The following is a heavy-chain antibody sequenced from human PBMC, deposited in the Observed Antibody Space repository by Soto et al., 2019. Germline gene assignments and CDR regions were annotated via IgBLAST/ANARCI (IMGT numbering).Heavy chain of an antibody. Sequence: LKISCKGSGYSFTSYWIGWVRQMPGKGLEWMGIIYPGDSDTRYSPSFQGQVTISADKSISTAYLQWSSLKASDTAMYYCARGGYDTILYYYYGMDVWGQGTTVTVSS. V-gene: IGHV5-51*01. CDR2: IYPGDSDT. CDR1: GYSFTSYW. CDR3: ARGGYDTILYYYYGMDV. J-gene: IGHJ6*02. D-gene: IGHD3-22*01.